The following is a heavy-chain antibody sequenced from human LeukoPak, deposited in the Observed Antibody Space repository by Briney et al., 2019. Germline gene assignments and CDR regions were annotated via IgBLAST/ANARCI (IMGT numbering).Heavy chain of an antibody. CDR2: ISAYNGNT. V-gene: IGHV1-18*01. CDR1: GYTFTSYG. D-gene: IGHD3-22*01. J-gene: IGHJ4*02. CDR3: ARESQIRYYYDRSGYYYGALDY. Sequence: ASVKVSCKASGYTFTSYGISWVRQAPGQGLEWMGWISAYNGNTNYAQKLQGRVTMTTDTSTSTAYMELRGLRSDDTAVFYCARESQIRYYYDRSGYYYGALDYWGQGSLVTVSS.